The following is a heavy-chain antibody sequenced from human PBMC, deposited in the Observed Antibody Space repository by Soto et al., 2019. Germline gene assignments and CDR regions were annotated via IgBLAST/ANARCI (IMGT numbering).Heavy chain of an antibody. V-gene: IGHV1-2*04. D-gene: IGHD3-3*01. J-gene: IGHJ3*02. CDR2: INPNSGGT. Sequence: ASVKVSCKASGYTFTGYYMHWVRQAPGQGLEWMGWINPNSGGTNYAQKFQGWVTMTRDTSISTAYMELSRLRSDDTAVYYCARSPGEYYDFWSGYDDAFDIWGQGTMVTVSS. CDR1: GYTFTGYY. CDR3: ARSPGEYYDFWSGYDDAFDI.